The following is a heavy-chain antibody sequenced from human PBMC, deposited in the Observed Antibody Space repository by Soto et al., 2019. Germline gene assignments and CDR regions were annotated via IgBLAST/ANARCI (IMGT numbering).Heavy chain of an antibody. V-gene: IGHV4-31*03. CDR3: ARWWSGSRQGFDP. CDR2: IYYSGST. J-gene: IGHJ5*02. D-gene: IGHD3-3*01. Sequence: QVQLKESGPGLLKPSQTLSLTCTVSGGSISSGDYYWSWIRQHPGKGLEWIGYIYYSGSTYYNQSLKSRVTISVDTSKTQFYLKVSSVTAADTAVYYCARWWSGSRQGFDPWGHGTLVTVSA. CDR1: GGSISSGDYY.